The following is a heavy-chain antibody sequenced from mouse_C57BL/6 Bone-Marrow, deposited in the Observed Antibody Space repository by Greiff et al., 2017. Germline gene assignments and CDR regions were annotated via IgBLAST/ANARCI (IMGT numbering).Heavy chain of an antibody. CDR2: ISHLAYSI. CDR1: GFTFSDYG. V-gene: IGHV5-15*01. CDR3: ARRGNLYYFDY. J-gene: IGHJ2*01. Sequence: EVQGVEPGGGLVQPGGSLKLSCAASGFTFSDYGMAWVRQAPRKGPEWVAFISHLAYSIYYADTVTGRFTMSRENSKNTLYLEMSSLRAEDTAMYYCARRGNLYYFDYWGQGTTLTVSS.